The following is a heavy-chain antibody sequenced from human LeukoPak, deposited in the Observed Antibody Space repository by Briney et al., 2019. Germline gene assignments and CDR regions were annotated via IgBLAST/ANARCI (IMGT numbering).Heavy chain of an antibody. Sequence: SVKVSCKASGYTFTGYYMHWVRQAPGQGLEWMGWINPNSGGTNYAQKFQGRVTMTRDTSISTAYMELSRLRSDDTAVYYCATDRLGYSYGYGDYWGQGTLVTVSS. CDR1: GYTFTGYY. CDR2: INPNSGGT. CDR3: ATDRLGYSYGYGDY. J-gene: IGHJ4*02. V-gene: IGHV1-2*02. D-gene: IGHD5-18*01.